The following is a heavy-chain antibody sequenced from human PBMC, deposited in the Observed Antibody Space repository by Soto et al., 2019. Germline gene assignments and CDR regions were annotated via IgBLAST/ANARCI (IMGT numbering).Heavy chain of an antibody. J-gene: IGHJ4*02. V-gene: IGHV4-61*01. CDR2: VYYSGTT. CDR3: ARADVWGSYYLLAY. CDR1: GGSVTSGTYF. D-gene: IGHD3-16*01. Sequence: SETLSLTCTVSGGSVTSGTYFWSWIRQPPGKGLEWIGYVYYSGTTNYNPSLKSRVTILRDTSNNQFSLKLTSVTAADTAVYYWARADVWGSYYLLAYWGRGTLVPVSS.